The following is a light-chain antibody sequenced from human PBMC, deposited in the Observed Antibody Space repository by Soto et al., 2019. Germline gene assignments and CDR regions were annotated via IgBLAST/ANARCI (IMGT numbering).Light chain of an antibody. Sequence: IQMTQSPSTLPASVGDRVTITCRASQSIVTYLNWYLQKPGKAPKLLIYAASTLQSGVPSRFSGSGSGTDFTLTISSLQPEDVATYYCQKYNSASWTFGQGTKVDIK. CDR1: QSIVTY. CDR2: AAS. CDR3: QKYNSASWT. V-gene: IGKV1-27*01. J-gene: IGKJ1*01.